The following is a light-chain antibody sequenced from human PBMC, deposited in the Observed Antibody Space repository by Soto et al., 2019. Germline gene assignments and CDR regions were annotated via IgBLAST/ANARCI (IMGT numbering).Light chain of an antibody. V-gene: IGLV2-14*01. J-gene: IGLJ1*01. CDR1: SSDVGGFIY. Sequence: QSVLTQPASVSGPPGQSITMSCTGTSSDVGGFIYVSWYQQHPGKAPKLMIYDVNNRPSGVSNRFSGSKSGNTASLTISGLHTEDEADYYCVSYTTSASYVFGSGTKVTVL. CDR3: VSYTTSASYV. CDR2: DVN.